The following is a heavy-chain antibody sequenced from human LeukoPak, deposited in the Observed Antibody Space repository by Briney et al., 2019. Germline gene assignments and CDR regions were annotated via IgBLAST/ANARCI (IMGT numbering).Heavy chain of an antibody. CDR3: ARDDSSSWGFDY. CDR1: GFTFSSYE. CDR2: ISSTSRTI. V-gene: IGHV3-48*02. D-gene: IGHD6-13*01. J-gene: IGHJ4*02. Sequence: PGGSLRLSCAASGFTFSSYEMNWVRQAPGKGLEWVSYISSTSRTIYYADSVKGRFTISRDNAKNSLYLQMNSLRDEDTAVYYCARDDSSSWGFDYWGQGTLVTVSS.